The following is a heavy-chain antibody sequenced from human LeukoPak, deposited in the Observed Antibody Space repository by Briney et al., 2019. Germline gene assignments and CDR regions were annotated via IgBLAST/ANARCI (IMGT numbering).Heavy chain of an antibody. D-gene: IGHD3-3*01. CDR2: IRGSGGST. J-gene: IGHJ4*02. CDR1: EFTFSSYS. Sequence: GGSLRLSCAASEFTFSSYSMSWVRQAPGKGLEWVSGIRGSGGSTYYADSVKGRFTISRDNSKNTLYLQMNSLRAEGTAVYYCAKGKYDFWSDLEYWGQETLVTVSS. CDR3: AKGKYDFWSDLEY. V-gene: IGHV3-23*01.